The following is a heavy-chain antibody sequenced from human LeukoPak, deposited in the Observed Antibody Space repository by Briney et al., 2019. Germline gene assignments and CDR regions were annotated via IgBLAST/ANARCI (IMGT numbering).Heavy chain of an antibody. V-gene: IGHV1-2*06. Sequence: SVKVSCQASGYTFTGYYMHWVRQAPGQGLEWMGRINPNNGGTNYAQKFQGRVTMTGDTSISTAYMELSSLRSDDTAVYYCTRESGSYHGNDYWGQGTLVTVSS. CDR2: INPNNGGT. J-gene: IGHJ4*02. D-gene: IGHD1-26*01. CDR1: GYTFTGYY. CDR3: TRESGSYHGNDY.